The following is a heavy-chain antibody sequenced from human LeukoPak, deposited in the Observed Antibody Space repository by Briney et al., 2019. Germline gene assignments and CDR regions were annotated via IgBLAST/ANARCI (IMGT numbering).Heavy chain of an antibody. V-gene: IGHV1-18*01. CDR2: ISAYNGDT. D-gene: IGHD4-23*01. Sequence: ASVKVSCKASGYTFSSYGIRWVRQAPGQGLEWMGWISAYNGDTNYAQKFQGRLTMTTDTSTSTAYMELRSLRSDDTALYYCARDTVHDYGGSEPFDYWGRGTLVTVSS. CDR3: ARDTVHDYGGSEPFDY. CDR1: GYTFSSYG. J-gene: IGHJ4*02.